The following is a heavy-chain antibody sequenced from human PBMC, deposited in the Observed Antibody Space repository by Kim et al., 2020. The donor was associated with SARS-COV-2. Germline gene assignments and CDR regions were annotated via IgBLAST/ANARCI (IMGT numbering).Heavy chain of an antibody. CDR1: GYTLTELS. V-gene: IGHV1-24*01. Sequence: ASVKVSCKVSGYTLTELSMHWVRQAPGKGLEWMGGFDPEDGETIYAQKFQGRVTMTEDTSTDTAYMELSSLRSEDTAVYYCAVGPFGELRRGSYYFDYWGQGTLVTVSS. J-gene: IGHJ4*02. CDR2: FDPEDGET. D-gene: IGHD3-10*01. CDR3: AVGPFGELRRGSYYFDY.